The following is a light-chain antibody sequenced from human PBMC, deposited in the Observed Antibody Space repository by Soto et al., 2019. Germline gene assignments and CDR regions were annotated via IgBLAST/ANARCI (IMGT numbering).Light chain of an antibody. J-gene: IGKJ2*03. Sequence: DIQVTQSPSSLSASVGDRVTITCRASQNIRTYLNWYQQRPGKPPKLLIHTAYTLQSGVPSRFSGSGSGTDFTLTISSLQPEDFATYYCQQTSSTLDSFGQGTKLEIK. V-gene: IGKV1-39*01. CDR2: TAY. CDR1: QNIRTY. CDR3: QQTSSTLDS.